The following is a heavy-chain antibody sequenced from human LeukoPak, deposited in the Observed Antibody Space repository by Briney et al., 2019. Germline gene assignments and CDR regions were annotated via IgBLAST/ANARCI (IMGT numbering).Heavy chain of an antibody. D-gene: IGHD2-15*01. CDR3: ARVVASTSIDS. V-gene: IGHV4-38-2*02. Sequence: SETLSLTCIVSGYSIISDYFWGWVRQPPGQGPEWIGSIFHSGSVFYNPSLRSRVTLSIEPSKNRFSLELTSVTAADTAIYYCARVVASTSIDSWGQGTLVTVSS. J-gene: IGHJ4*02. CDR1: GYSIISDYF. CDR2: IFHSGSV.